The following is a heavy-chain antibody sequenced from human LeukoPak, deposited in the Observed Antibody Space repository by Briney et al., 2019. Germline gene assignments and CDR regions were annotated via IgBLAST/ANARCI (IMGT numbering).Heavy chain of an antibody. Sequence: WASVKVSCKASGGTFSSYAISWVRQAPGQGLEWMGGIIPIFGTANYAQKFQGRVTITADESTSTAYMELSSLRSEDTAVYYCAAYCSGGSCYSRWFDPWGQGTLVTVSS. V-gene: IGHV1-69*01. J-gene: IGHJ5*02. D-gene: IGHD2-15*01. CDR3: AAYCSGGSCYSRWFDP. CDR1: GGTFSSYA. CDR2: IIPIFGTA.